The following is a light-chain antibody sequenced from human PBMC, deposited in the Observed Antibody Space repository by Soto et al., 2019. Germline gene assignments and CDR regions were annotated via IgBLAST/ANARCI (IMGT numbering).Light chain of an antibody. Sequence: EIVLPQSPATLSLSPGETDTLSCRASQTVSPYFAWYQHKPGQAPRLRVYDASRRATGIPGRFSGSGSGTDFTLTIGSLEPEDFAVYYCLHRYPWPPSDSFGGGTKGDIK. CDR1: QTVSPY. CDR3: LHRYPWPPSDS. V-gene: IGKV3-11*01. J-gene: IGKJ4*01. CDR2: DAS.